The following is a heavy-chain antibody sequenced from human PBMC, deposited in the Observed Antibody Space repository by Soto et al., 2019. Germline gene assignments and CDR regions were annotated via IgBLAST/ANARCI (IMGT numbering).Heavy chain of an antibody. V-gene: IGHV4-59*01. CDR1: GGSISSYY. J-gene: IGHJ4*02. CDR3: ARHPGASCDY. Sequence: QVQLQESGPGLVKPSETLSLTCTVSGGSISSYYWSWIRQPPGKRLEWIGYIYYSGSTNYNPSLKSRVTISVDTSKNQFSLKLSSVTAAGSAVYYGARHPGASCDYWGQGTLVTVSS. D-gene: IGHD7-27*01. CDR2: IYYSGST.